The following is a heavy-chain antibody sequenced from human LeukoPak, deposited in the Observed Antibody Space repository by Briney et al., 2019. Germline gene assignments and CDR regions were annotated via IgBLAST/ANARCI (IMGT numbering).Heavy chain of an antibody. CDR2: ISGSSSTI. Sequence: GGSLRLSCAASGFTFSSYSMNWVRQAPEKGLEWVSYISGSSSTIYYADSVKGRFTISRDNAKDSLYLQMNSLRAEDTAVYYCAKAPRAVAGVYYYYYMDVWGKGTTVTVSS. D-gene: IGHD6-19*01. CDR3: AKAPRAVAGVYYYYYMDV. J-gene: IGHJ6*03. V-gene: IGHV3-48*04. CDR1: GFTFSSYS.